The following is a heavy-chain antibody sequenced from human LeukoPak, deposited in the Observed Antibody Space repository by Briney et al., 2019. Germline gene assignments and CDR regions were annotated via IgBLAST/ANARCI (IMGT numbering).Heavy chain of an antibody. CDR3: AREGGDRWYFDL. CDR1: GFTFSSYD. Sequence: PGGSLRLSCAASGFTFSSYDMHWVRQATGKGLEWVSAIGTAGDTYYPGSVKGRFTISRENAKNSLYLQMNSLRAGDTAVYYCAREGGDRWYFDLWGRGTLVTVSS. CDR2: IGTAGDT. J-gene: IGHJ2*01. D-gene: IGHD4-17*01. V-gene: IGHV3-13*01.